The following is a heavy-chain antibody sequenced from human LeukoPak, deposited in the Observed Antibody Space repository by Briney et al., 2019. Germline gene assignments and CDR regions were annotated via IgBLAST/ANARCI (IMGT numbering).Heavy chain of an antibody. Sequence: GGSLRLSCAASGFTFSSYSMNWVRQAPGKGRGWVSSISSSSSYIYYADSVKGRFTISRDNAKNSLYLQMNSLRAEDTAVYYCAELGITMIGGVWGKGTTVTISS. CDR2: ISSSSSYI. J-gene: IGHJ6*04. V-gene: IGHV3-21*01. D-gene: IGHD3-10*02. CDR1: GFTFSSYS. CDR3: AELGITMIGGV.